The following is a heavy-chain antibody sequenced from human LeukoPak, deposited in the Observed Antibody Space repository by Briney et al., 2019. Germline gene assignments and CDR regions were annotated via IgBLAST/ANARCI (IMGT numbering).Heavy chain of an antibody. CDR3: ARLMRGTIDY. D-gene: IGHD3-16*01. CDR2: IYYSGST. Sequence: SETLSLTCTVSGGSISSYYWSWIRQPPGKGLEWIGYIYYSGSTNYNPSLKSRVTISVDTSKNRFSLKLSSVTAADTAVYYCARLMRGTIDYWGQGTLVTVSS. CDR1: GGSISSYY. J-gene: IGHJ4*02. V-gene: IGHV4-59*08.